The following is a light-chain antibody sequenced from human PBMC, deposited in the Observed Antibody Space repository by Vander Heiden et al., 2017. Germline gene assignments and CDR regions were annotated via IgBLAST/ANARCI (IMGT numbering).Light chain of an antibody. CDR2: SND. J-gene: IGLJ2*01. Sequence: QPVLTQPPSASETPGQRVTISCSGGSSNIGSNTVNWYQQLPGTAPKLLIHSNDQRPSGVPDRFSGSKSATSASLAISGLQSEDEADYYCASWDDNLNNVLFGGGTKLTVL. CDR3: ASWDDNLNNVL. CDR1: SSNIGSNT. V-gene: IGLV1-44*01.